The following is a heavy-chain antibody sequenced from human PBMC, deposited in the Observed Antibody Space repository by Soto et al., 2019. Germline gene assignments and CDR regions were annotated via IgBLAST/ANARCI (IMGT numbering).Heavy chain of an antibody. CDR1: DGSIGRGGIF. CDR3: ARLYYSGNSCSFGGAFDV. J-gene: IGHJ3*01. CDR2: ISYSGSA. V-gene: IGHV4-31*03. Sequence: TLSLNCSVSDGSIGRGGIFWTWTRQHKKEGLEWIGYISYSGSAYYNPSLNSRVTISLDTSNNQFSLKLSSVTAADTAVYYCARLYYSGNSCSFGGAFDVWGQGTMVTVSS. D-gene: IGHD2-2*01.